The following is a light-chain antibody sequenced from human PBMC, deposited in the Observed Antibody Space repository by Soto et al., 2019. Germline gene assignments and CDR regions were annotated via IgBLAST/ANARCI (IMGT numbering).Light chain of an antibody. Sequence: EIQMNKSPATVSASEGDRGTITCQASQDISNYLNWYQQKPGKAPKLLIYDASKLETGVPSRFSGSGSGTDFTFTISCLQPEDIATYYCQQYDHLPALTFGGVTMVDI. CDR1: QDISNY. CDR2: DAS. CDR3: QQYDHLPALT. J-gene: IGKJ4*01. V-gene: IGKV1-33*01.